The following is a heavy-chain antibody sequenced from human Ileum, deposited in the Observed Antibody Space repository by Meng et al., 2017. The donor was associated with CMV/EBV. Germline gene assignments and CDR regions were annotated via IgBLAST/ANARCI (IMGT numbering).Heavy chain of an antibody. CDR1: GFTFSNYT. J-gene: IGHJ4*02. V-gene: IGHV3-64*01. Sequence: EVQLVESGGGLVQPGGSLGISCVASGFTFSNYTIHWVRQAPGKGLEYVSAISSNGGSTYYAKSVKGRFTISRDNSKNTLYFQMGSLRAEDMAVYYCANWAFHRIHKMDWGQGTLVTVSS. CDR2: ISSNGGST. CDR3: ANWAFHRIHKMD. D-gene: IGHD2/OR15-2a*01.